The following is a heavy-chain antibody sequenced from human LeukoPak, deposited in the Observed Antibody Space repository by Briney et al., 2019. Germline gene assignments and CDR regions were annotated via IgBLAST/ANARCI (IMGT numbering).Heavy chain of an antibody. CDR2: IIGSGDST. D-gene: IGHD1-26*01. Sequence: GGSLRLSCAVSGFTFSNYALSWVRQSPGKGLEWVSTIIGSGDSTAYADSVKGRFTISRDNSKSTLFLQMNSLRAEDTALYYCAKERRETSGSYYGTFDSWGRGTLVTVSS. CDR3: AKERRETSGSYYGTFDS. J-gene: IGHJ4*02. CDR1: GFTFSNYA. V-gene: IGHV3-23*01.